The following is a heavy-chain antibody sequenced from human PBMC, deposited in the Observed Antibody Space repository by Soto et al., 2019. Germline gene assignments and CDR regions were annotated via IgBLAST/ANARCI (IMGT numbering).Heavy chain of an antibody. V-gene: IGHV3-53*01. Sequence: PGGSLRLSCAASGFTVSSNYMSWVRQAPGKGLEWVSVIYSGGSTYYADSVKGRFTISRDNSKNTLYLQMNSLRAEDTAVYYCARGGEAGNDYYYGMDVWGQGTTVTVSS. D-gene: IGHD3-16*01. CDR3: ARGGEAGNDYYYGMDV. CDR2: IYSGGST. J-gene: IGHJ6*02. CDR1: GFTVSSNY.